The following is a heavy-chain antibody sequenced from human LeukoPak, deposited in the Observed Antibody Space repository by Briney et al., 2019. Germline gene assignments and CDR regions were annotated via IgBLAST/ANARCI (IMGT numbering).Heavy chain of an antibody. V-gene: IGHV4-59*08. CDR1: GGSISSYY. D-gene: IGHD3-22*01. Sequence: SSETLSLTCTVSGGSISSYYWSWIRQPPGKGLEWIGYIYYSGSTNYNPSLKSRVTISVDTSKNQFSLKLSSVTAADTAVYYCARRVYDSSGYGAFDIWGQGTMVTVSS. CDR3: ARRVYDSSGYGAFDI. CDR2: IYYSGST. J-gene: IGHJ3*02.